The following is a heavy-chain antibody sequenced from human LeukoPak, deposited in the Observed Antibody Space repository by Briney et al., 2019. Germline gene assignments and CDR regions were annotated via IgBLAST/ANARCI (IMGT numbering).Heavy chain of an antibody. CDR1: GFTFSSYA. V-gene: IGHV3-23*01. D-gene: IGHD2-15*01. J-gene: IGHJ4*02. CDR2: ISGSGGST. Sequence: PGGSLRLSCAASGFTFSSYAMSWVRQAPGKWLEWVSAISGSGGSTYYADSVKGRFTISRDNSKNTLYLQMNSLRAEDTAVYYCAKGGYCSGGSCYTPRYFDYWGQGTLVTVSS. CDR3: AKGGYCSGGSCYTPRYFDY.